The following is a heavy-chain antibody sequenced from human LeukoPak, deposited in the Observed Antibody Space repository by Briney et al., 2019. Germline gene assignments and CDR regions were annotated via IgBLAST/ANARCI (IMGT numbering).Heavy chain of an antibody. V-gene: IGHV3-15*01. D-gene: IGHD3-3*01. J-gene: IGHJ4*02. CDR1: GFTFSSYW. CDR3: LTGDYDFWSGFYSPNHYFDY. CDR2: IKGKTAAGAP. Sequence: PGGSLRLSCAASGFTFSSYWMNWARQAPGKGLEWVGRIKGKTAAGAPDYVASVKGRFTISRDDSKNTLFLQMNSLKTEDTAVYYCLTGDYDFWSGFYSPNHYFDYWGQGTLVTVSS.